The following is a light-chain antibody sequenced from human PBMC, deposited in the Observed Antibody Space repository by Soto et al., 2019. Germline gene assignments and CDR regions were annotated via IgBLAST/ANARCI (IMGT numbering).Light chain of an antibody. CDR3: SSYTISTLV. J-gene: IGLJ1*01. V-gene: IGLV2-14*03. Sequence: QSVLTQPPSASGSPGQSVTIPCTGTSSDVGDYNYISWYQQHPGKAPKLIIYDVTNRPPGVSNRFSGSKSGNTASLTISGLQAEDEADYYCSSYTISTLVFATGTKVTVL. CDR1: SSDVGDYNY. CDR2: DVT.